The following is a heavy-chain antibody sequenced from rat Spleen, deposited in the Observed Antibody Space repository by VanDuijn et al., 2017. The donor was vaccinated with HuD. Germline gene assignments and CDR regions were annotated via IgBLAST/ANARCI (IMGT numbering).Heavy chain of an antibody. D-gene: IGHD1-3*01. J-gene: IGHJ2*01. CDR2: ISYDGSHT. Sequence: EVQLVESGGGLEQPGRSLKLSCAASGFTFSNYGMAWVRQAPTKGLEWVATISYDGSHTYYRDSVKGRFSISRDNARSTLYLQMDSLRSEDTATYYCATLFNSYYFDYWGQGVMVTVSS. CDR3: ATLFNSYYFDY. V-gene: IGHV5-29*01. CDR1: GFTFSNYG.